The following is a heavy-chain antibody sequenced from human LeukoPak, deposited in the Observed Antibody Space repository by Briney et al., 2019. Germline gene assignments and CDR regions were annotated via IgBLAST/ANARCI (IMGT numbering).Heavy chain of an antibody. CDR3: ARDLKDGGLVVPAAPSHGMDV. Sequence: ASVKVSCKASGYTFTGCYMHWVRQAPGQGLEWMGWINPNSGGTNYAQKFQGWVTMTRDTSISTAYMELSRLRSDDTAVYYCARDLKDGGLVVPAAPSHGMDVWGKGTTVTVSS. CDR1: GYTFTGCY. J-gene: IGHJ6*04. CDR2: INPNSGGT. D-gene: IGHD2-2*01. V-gene: IGHV1-2*04.